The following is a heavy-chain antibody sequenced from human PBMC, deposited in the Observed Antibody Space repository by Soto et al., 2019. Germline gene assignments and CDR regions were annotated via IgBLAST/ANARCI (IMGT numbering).Heavy chain of an antibody. Sequence: QVQLQESGPGLVKPSETLSLTCTVSGDSMSGYYWSWIRQSPGRRLEWIGYSFHSGTTNYNPSLKSRLSMSVDASKNQFSLRVTSVTAADTAIYYCASLSFGDQGNYWGQGTLVTVSS. J-gene: IGHJ4*02. V-gene: IGHV4-59*01. CDR2: SFHSGTT. D-gene: IGHD2-21*02. CDR1: GDSMSGYY. CDR3: ASLSFGDQGNY.